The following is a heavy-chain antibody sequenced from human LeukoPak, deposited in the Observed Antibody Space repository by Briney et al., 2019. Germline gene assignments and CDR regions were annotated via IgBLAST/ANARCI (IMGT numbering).Heavy chain of an antibody. Sequence: SETLSLTCTVSGGSISTYYWTWIRQPPGKGLEWIGYIYHSGSTKYNSSLKSRVTMSVDTSKNQFSLKLSSVTAADTAVYFCARQPPDTASFDYWGQGTLVTVSS. CDR3: ARQPPDTASFDY. CDR2: IYHSGST. V-gene: IGHV4-59*01. D-gene: IGHD3-22*01. CDR1: GGSISTYY. J-gene: IGHJ4*02.